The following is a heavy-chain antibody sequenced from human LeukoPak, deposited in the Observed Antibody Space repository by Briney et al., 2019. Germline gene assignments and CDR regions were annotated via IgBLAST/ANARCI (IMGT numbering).Heavy chain of an antibody. D-gene: IGHD1-1*01. Sequence: GGSLRLSCAASGFTFSNAFMNWVRQAPGSGLEWVGRIKSKTEGGTTHYAAPVKGRFIISRDDSKNTLYLQMTSLKTEYTAVYFCSRGDWNDGGIDYWGQGTLVTVSS. V-gene: IGHV3-15*01. CDR1: GFTFSNAF. CDR3: SRGDWNDGGIDY. CDR2: IKSKTEGGTT. J-gene: IGHJ4*02.